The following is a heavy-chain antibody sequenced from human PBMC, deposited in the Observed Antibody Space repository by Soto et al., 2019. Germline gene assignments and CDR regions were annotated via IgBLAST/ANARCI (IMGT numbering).Heavy chain of an antibody. J-gene: IGHJ4*02. CDR1: GYTLTSYG. CDR2: ISTYNGNT. D-gene: IGHD3-22*01. CDR3: ARTDSRPQDFDY. V-gene: IGHV1-18*01. Sequence: ASVRVSCKASGYTLTSYGITWVRQAPGQGLEWMGWISTYNGNTNYARKLQGRVTMTTYTSTSTAYMELRSLRSDDTAVYYCARTDSRPQDFDYWGQGTLVTVSS.